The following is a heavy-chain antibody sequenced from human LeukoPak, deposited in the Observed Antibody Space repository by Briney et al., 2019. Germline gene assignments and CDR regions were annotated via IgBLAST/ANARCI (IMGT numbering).Heavy chain of an antibody. CDR3: SKDPNWGYESSGYYHDY. CDR1: GFTFSNYW. Sequence: GSLRLSCAASGFTFSNYWMHWVRQAPGKGPVWVSRINTDGNITTYADFVKGRFTISRDNSKNTLYLQMNSLRTEDTAVYYCSKDPNWGYESSGYYHDYWGQGTLVTVSS. CDR2: INTDGNIT. J-gene: IGHJ4*02. V-gene: IGHV3-74*01. D-gene: IGHD3-22*01.